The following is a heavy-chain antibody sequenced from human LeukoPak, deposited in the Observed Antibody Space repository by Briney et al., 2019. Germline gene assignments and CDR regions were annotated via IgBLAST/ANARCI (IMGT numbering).Heavy chain of an antibody. J-gene: IGHJ4*02. V-gene: IGHV4-39*07. CDR2: IYYSGST. CDR1: GGSISSSSYY. Sequence: SETLSLTCTVPGGSISSSSYYWGWIRQPPGKGLEWIGSIYYSGSTYYNPSLKSRVTISVDTSKNQFSLKLSSVTAADTAVYYCARGGYCSGGSCYRDFDYWGQGTLVTVSS. CDR3: ARGGYCSGGSCYRDFDY. D-gene: IGHD2-15*01.